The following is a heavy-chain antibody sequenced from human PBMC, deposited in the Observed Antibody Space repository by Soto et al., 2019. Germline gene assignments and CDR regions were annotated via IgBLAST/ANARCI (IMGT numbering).Heavy chain of an antibody. J-gene: IGHJ4*01. Sequence: KPSETLSLTCAVSRGSLSSSNWWSWVRQPPGKGLEWIGEIYHSGSTNYNPSLKSRVTISVDKSKNQFSLKLSSVTAADTAVYYCASSKTAMVIYSDSWRHGILVTV. CDR2: IYHSGST. V-gene: IGHV4-4*02. CDR3: ASSKTAMVIYSDS. CDR1: RGSLSSSNW. D-gene: IGHD5-18*01.